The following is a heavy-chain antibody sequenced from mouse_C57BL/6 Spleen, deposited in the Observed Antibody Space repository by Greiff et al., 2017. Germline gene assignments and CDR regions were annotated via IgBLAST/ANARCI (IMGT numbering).Heavy chain of an antibody. CDR2: ISSGGSYT. Sequence: EVKLMESGGDLVKPGGSLKLSCAASGFTFSSYGMSWVRQTPDKRLEWVATISSGGSYTYYPDSVKGRFTISRDNAKNTLYLQMSSLKSEDTAMYYCAAPFISTVVAPMDYWGQGTSVTVSS. V-gene: IGHV5-6*01. J-gene: IGHJ4*01. D-gene: IGHD1-1*01. CDR3: AAPFISTVVAPMDY. CDR1: GFTFSSYG.